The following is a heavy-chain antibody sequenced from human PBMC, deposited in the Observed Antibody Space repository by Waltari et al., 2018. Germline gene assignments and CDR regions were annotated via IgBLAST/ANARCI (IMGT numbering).Heavy chain of an antibody. D-gene: IGHD6-19*01. CDR1: GYSISSGYY. CDR2: IYRRGST. J-gene: IGHJ5*02. CDR3: AFTGYSSGGWFDP. Sequence: QVQLQESGPGLVKPSETLSLTCAVSGYSISSGYYWGWIRQPPGKGLEWIGSIYRRGSTYYNPSLKSRVTISVDTSKNQFSLKLSSVTAADTAVYYCAFTGYSSGGWFDPWGQGTLVTVSS. V-gene: IGHV4-38-2*01.